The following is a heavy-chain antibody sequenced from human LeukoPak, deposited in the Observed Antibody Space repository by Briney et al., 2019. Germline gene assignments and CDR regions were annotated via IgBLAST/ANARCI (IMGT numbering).Heavy chain of an antibody. J-gene: IGHJ4*02. CDR3: AKDFVGPDDY. V-gene: IGHV3-9*01. D-gene: IGHD1-26*01. CDR1: GFTFDDYA. CDR2: ISWNSGSI. Sequence: GRSLRLSCAASGFTFDDYAMHWVRQAPGKGLEWVSGISWNSGSIGYADSVKGRFTISRDNANSMLYLQMNSLRAEDSAVYYCAKDFVGPDDYWGQGTLVTVSS.